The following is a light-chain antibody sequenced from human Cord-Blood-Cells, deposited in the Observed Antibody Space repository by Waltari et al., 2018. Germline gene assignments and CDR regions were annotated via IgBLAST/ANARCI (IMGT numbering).Light chain of an antibody. CDR1: STDVGGYNY. CDR3: SSYTSSSTLV. J-gene: IGLJ1*01. Sequence: QSALTQPASVSGSPGQSITISCPGTSTDVGGYNYVSWYQHHPGKAPKLMIYEVSNRPSGVSNRFSGSKSGNTASLTISGLQAEDEADYYCSSYTSSSTLVFGTGTKVTVL. V-gene: IGLV2-14*01. CDR2: EVS.